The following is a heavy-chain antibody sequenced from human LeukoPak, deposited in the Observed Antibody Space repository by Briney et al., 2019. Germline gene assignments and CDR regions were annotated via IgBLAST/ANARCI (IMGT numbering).Heavy chain of an antibody. J-gene: IGHJ4*02. CDR2: IYYSGST. CDR1: GGSISSSSYY. D-gene: IGHD2-2*01. CDR3: ARAYCTSVICYPYFEY. V-gene: IGHV4-39*07. Sequence: SETLSLTCTVSGGSISSSSYYWGWIRQPPGKGLEWIGSIYYSGSTYYNPSLKSRVTISVDTSKNRFSLKLSSVTAADTAVYYCARAYCTSVICYPYFEYWGRGTLVTVSS.